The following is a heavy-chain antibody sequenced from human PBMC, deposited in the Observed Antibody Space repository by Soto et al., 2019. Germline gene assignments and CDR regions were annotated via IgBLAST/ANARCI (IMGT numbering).Heavy chain of an antibody. D-gene: IGHD2-8*01. CDR2: IIPILGIA. V-gene: IGHV1-69*02. J-gene: IGHJ3*02. CDR1: GGTFSSYT. Sequence: SVKVSCKASGGTFSSYTISWVRQAPGQGLEWMGRIIPILGIANYAQKFQGRVTITADKSTSTAYMELSSLRSEDTAVYYCARGFRGYCTNGVCYKPRDAFDIWGQGTMVTVSS. CDR3: ARGFRGYCTNGVCYKPRDAFDI.